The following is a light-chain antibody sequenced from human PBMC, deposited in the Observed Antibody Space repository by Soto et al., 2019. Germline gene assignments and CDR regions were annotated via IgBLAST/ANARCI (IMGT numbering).Light chain of an antibody. CDR2: KVS. Sequence: VVMTQPPLSVPVTLGQPASISCRSSQSLVYSNGNTYLNWFRQRPGQSPRRLINKVSNRDSGVPDIFRGSESGTDFTLQISGVEAKDVGVYYGMQGTHSPYTVGRGTKLDIK. CDR1: QSLVYSNGNTY. V-gene: IGKV2-30*01. J-gene: IGKJ2*01. CDR3: MQGTHSPYT.